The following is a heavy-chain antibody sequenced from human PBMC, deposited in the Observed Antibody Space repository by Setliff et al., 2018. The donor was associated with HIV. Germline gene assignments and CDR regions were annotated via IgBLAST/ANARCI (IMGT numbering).Heavy chain of an antibody. CDR3: ARYDGYKVSFDN. D-gene: IGHD5-18*01. J-gene: IGHJ4*02. Sequence: GSLRLSCVASGFSFSGYWMSWVRQPPGKGLEWIAEINHSGSTNYNPSLKSRATISVDTSQNQLSLKLSSVTAADTAMYYCARYDGYKVSFDNWGPGTLVTVSS. CDR2: INHSGST. V-gene: IGHV4-34*01. CDR1: GFSFSGYW.